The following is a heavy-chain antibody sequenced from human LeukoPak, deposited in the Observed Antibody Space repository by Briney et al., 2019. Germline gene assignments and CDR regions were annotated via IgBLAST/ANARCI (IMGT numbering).Heavy chain of an antibody. D-gene: IGHD3-16*01. CDR3: AKDLFNGGEIIDY. CDR1: GFTFSSYG. J-gene: IGHJ4*02. V-gene: IGHV3-30*18. Sequence: PGRSLRLSCAASGFTFSSYGMHWVRQAPGKGLEWVAVISYDGSNKYYADSVKGRFTISRDNSKNTLYLQMNSLRAEDTAVYYCAKDLFNGGEIIDYWGQGTLVTVSS. CDR2: ISYDGSNK.